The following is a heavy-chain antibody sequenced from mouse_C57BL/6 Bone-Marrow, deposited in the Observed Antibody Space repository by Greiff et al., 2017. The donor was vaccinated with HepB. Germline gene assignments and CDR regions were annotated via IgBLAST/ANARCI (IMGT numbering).Heavy chain of an antibody. V-gene: IGHV1-19*01. CDR3: ASGGENYYGSLAY. Sequence: VQLQQSGPVLVKPGASVKMSCKASGYTFTDYYMNWVKQSHGKSLEWIGVINPYNGGTSYNQQFKGKATLTVDKSSSTAYMELNSLTSEDSAVYYCASGGENYYGSLAYWGQGTLVTVSA. CDR2: INPYNGGT. CDR1: GYTFTDYY. D-gene: IGHD1-1*01. J-gene: IGHJ3*01.